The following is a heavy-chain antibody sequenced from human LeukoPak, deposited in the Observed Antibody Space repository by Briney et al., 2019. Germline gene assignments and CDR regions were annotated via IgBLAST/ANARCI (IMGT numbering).Heavy chain of an antibody. CDR1: GYTFTSYY. CDR2: INPSGGST. J-gene: IGHJ5*02. CDR3: ARDRKDSSSWNGWFDP. D-gene: IGHD6-13*01. V-gene: IGHV1-46*01. Sequence: ASVKVSCKASGYTFTSYYMHWVRQAPGQGLEWMGIINPSGGSTSYAQKFQGRVTMTRDTSTSTVYMELSSLRSGDTAVYYCARDRKDSSSWNGWFDPWGQGTLVTVSS.